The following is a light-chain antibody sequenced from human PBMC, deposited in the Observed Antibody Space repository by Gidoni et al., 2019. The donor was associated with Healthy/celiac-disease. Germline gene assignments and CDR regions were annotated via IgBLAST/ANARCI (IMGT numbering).Light chain of an antibody. J-gene: IGKJ5*01. CDR3: QQFNSYPHT. Sequence: AIPLTQSPSSLSASVGDRVTITCRASQGISSALAWNQQKPGKAPKLLIYDASSLESGVPSRFSGSGSGTDFTLTISSLQPEDFATYYCQQFNSYPHTFGQGTRLEIK. CDR1: QGISSA. CDR2: DAS. V-gene: IGKV1-13*02.